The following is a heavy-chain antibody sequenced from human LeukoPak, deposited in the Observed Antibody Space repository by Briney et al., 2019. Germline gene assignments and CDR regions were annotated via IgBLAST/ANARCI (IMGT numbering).Heavy chain of an antibody. CDR3: ARDHSSGWYSDYFDY. CDR2: INTDGSST. D-gene: IGHD6-19*01. J-gene: IGHJ4*02. Sequence: GGSLRLSCAASGFTFSNYWMHWVRQAPGKGLVWVSCINTDGSSTDYADSVKGRFTISRDNSKNTLYLQMNSLRAEDTAVYYCARDHSSGWYSDYFDYWGQGTLVTVSS. CDR1: GFTFSNYW. V-gene: IGHV3-74*01.